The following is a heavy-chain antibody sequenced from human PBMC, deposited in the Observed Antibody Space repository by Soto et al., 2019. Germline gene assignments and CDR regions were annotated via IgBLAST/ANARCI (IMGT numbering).Heavy chain of an antibody. V-gene: IGHV1-18*01. CDR2: ISAYNGNT. D-gene: IGHD3-3*01. Sequence: ASVKVSCKASGYTFTSYGISWVRQAPGQGLEWMGWISAYNGNTNYAQKLQGRVTMTTDTSTSTAYMELRSLRSDDTAVYYCARDHQVERFLEWLFENNWFDPCGQRTLVAVSS. CDR3: ARDHQVERFLEWLFENNWFDP. CDR1: GYTFTSYG. J-gene: IGHJ5*02.